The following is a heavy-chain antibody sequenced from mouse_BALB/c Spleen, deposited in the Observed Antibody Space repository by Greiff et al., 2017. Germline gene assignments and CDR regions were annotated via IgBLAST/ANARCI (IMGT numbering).Heavy chain of an antibody. Sequence: EVKVVESGGGLVKPGGSLKLSCAASGFTFSDYYMYWVRQTPEKRLEWVATISDGGSYTYYPDSVKGRFTISRDNAKNNLYLQMSSLKSEDTAMYYCARDPYGNYPSYAMDYWGQGTSVTVSS. CDR1: GFTFSDYY. J-gene: IGHJ4*01. D-gene: IGHD2-10*02. CDR2: ISDGGSYT. CDR3: ARDPYGNYPSYAMDY. V-gene: IGHV5-4*02.